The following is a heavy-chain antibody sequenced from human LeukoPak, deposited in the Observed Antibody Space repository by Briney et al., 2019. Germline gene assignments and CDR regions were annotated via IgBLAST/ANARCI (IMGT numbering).Heavy chain of an antibody. V-gene: IGHV4-59*01. Sequence: SETLSLTCTVSGGSISTYYWTWIRQPPGKGLEWIGYIYYTGSTNYNPSLKSRVTISVDTSQNQFSLNLNSVTAAATAVYYCARRVASRPMYGFDYWGPGTLVTVSS. CDR2: IYYTGST. CDR3: ARRVASRPMYGFDY. CDR1: GGSISTYY. J-gene: IGHJ4*02. D-gene: IGHD3-3*01.